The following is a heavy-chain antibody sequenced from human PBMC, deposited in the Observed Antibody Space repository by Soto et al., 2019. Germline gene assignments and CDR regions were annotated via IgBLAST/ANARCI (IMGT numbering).Heavy chain of an antibody. J-gene: IGHJ4*02. CDR3: ARDLTTVTHPFDY. D-gene: IGHD4-17*01. Sequence: ASVKVSCKASGYTFTSYYMHWLRQAPGQGLEWVGFFNPASTGTTHAQKFQGRLTMTKDTSATTAYMELSSLRSEDTAVYYCARDLTTVTHPFDYWGQGTLVTVSS. CDR1: GYTFTSYY. CDR2: FNPASTGT. V-gene: IGHV1-46*01.